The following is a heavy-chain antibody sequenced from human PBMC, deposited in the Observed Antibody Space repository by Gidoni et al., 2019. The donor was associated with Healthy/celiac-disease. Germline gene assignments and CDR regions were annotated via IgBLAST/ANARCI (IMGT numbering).Heavy chain of an antibody. CDR3: ARDMSYSSSSFALGYYYGMDV. D-gene: IGHD6-6*01. CDR1: GYTFTGYY. J-gene: IGHJ6*02. V-gene: IGHV1-2*04. Sequence: QVQLVQSGAEVKKPGASVKVSCKASGYTFTGYYMHWVRQAPGQGLEWMGWINPNSGGTNYAQKFQGWVTMTRDTSISTAYMELSRLRSDDTAVYYCARDMSYSSSSFALGYYYGMDVWGQGTTVTVSS. CDR2: INPNSGGT.